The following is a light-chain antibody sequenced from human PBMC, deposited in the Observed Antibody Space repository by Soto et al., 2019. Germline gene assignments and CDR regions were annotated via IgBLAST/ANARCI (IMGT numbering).Light chain of an antibody. V-gene: IGLV2-14*01. CDR1: SSDVGRYNY. CDR2: EVS. Sequence: QSALTQPASVSGSPGQSITISCTGTSSDVGRYNYVSWYQQHPGKAPKLMIYEVSNRPSGVSNCFSGSKSGNTASLTISGLQAEDEADYYCSSYTSSSTRVFGGGTKLTVL. J-gene: IGLJ3*02. CDR3: SSYTSSSTRV.